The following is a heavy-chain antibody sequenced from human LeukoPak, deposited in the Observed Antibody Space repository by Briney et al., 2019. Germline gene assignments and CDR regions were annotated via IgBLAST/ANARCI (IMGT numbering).Heavy chain of an antibody. V-gene: IGHV3-21*01. CDR1: GFTFSSYS. CDR2: ISSSSSYI. Sequence: GGSLRLSCAASGFTFSSYSMNWVRQAPGKGLEWVSSISSSSSYIYYADSVKGRFTISRDNAKNSLYLQMNSLRAEDTAVYYCARMCRLRKRFDYWGQGTLVTVSS. CDR3: ARMCRLRKRFDY. J-gene: IGHJ4*02. D-gene: IGHD2-21*02.